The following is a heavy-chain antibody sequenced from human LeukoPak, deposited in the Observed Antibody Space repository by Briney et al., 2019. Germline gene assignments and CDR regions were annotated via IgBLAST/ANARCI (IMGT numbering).Heavy chain of an antibody. CDR3: AKDGYGDYYIDH. CDR2: INHSGST. D-gene: IGHD4-17*01. Sequence: PSETLSLTCAVSGGSFSGYYWSWIRQPPGKGLEWIGEINHSGSTNYNPSLKSRVTISVDTSKNQFSLKLSSVTAADTAVYYCAKDGYGDYYIDHWGQGNLVTVSS. V-gene: IGHV4-34*01. J-gene: IGHJ4*02. CDR1: GGSFSGYY.